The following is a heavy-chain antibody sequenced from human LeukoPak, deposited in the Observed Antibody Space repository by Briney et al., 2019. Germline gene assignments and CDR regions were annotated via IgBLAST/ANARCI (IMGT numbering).Heavy chain of an antibody. CDR3: AKDVYYDTSGYYCRALFAFDV. D-gene: IGHD3-22*01. CDR2: VSRSGTST. J-gene: IGHJ3*01. CDR1: GFTFSNYA. Sequence: GGSLRLSCAASGFTFSNYAMNWVRQAPGKGLEWVSGVSRSGTSTYSADSVKGRFTISRDNSKNTLYLQMNSLRAEDTAVYYCAKDVYYDTSGYYCRALFAFDVWGQGTMVTVSS. V-gene: IGHV3-23*01.